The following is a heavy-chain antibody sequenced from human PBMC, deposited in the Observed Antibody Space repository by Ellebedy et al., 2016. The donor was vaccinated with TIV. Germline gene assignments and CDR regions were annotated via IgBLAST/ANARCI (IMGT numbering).Heavy chain of an antibody. D-gene: IGHD3-22*01. Sequence: AASVKVSCKASGYTFTSYAMHWVRQAPGQRLEGMGWINAGNGNTKYSQKFQGRVTITRDTSASTANMELSSLRSEETAVYYCARAVASGYSHYYFDYWGQGTLVTVSS. CDR3: ARAVASGYSHYYFDY. J-gene: IGHJ4*02. CDR2: INAGNGNT. CDR1: GYTFTSYA. V-gene: IGHV1-3*01.